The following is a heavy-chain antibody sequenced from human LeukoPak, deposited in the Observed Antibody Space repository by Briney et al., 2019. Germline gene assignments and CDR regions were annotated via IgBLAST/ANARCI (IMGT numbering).Heavy chain of an antibody. V-gene: IGHV3-30*02. J-gene: IGHJ5*02. D-gene: IGHD3-10*01. CDR3: AKDLVRDRWFGES. CDR2: IRFEGTEK. CDR1: GFTFSSYG. Sequence: GGSLRLSCAASGFTFSSYGMHWVRQAPGKGLEWVAFIRFEGTEKFYADSVQGRFTISRDNSKNTLYLEMNSLRSEDTAVYHRAKDLVRDRWFGESWGQGTLVTVSS.